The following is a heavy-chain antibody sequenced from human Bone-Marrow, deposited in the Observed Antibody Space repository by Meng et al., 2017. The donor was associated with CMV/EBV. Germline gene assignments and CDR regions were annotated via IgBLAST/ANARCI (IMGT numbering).Heavy chain of an antibody. CDR1: GYAFTGYY. D-gene: IGHD2-21*02. J-gene: IGHJ4*02. CDR2: INPNSSDT. CDR3: ARDLTTAWPNY. Sequence: CKASGYAFTGYYIHWVRQAPRQGLEWMGWINPNSSDTNYAQNFPGRVAMTRDTSISPAYMELSGLRSDDTAVYYYARDLTTAWPNYWGQGTLVTFSS. V-gene: IGHV1-2*02.